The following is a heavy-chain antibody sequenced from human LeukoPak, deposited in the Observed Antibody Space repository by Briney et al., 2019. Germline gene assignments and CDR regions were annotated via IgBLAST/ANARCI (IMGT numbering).Heavy chain of an antibody. D-gene: IGHD2-2*01. CDR3: ARCPQPVRVYYFDY. J-gene: IGHJ4*02. CDR1: GGSFSGYY. CDR2: INHSGST. Sequence: SETLSLTCAVYGGSFSGYYWSWIRQPPGKGLEWIGEINHSGSTNYNPSLKSRVTISVDTSKNQFSLKLSSVTPADTAVYYCARCPQPVRVYYFDYWGQGTLVTVSS. V-gene: IGHV4-34*01.